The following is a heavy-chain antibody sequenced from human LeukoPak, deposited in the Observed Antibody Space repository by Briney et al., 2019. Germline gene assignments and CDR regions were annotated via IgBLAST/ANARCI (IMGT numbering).Heavy chain of an antibody. D-gene: IGHD3-22*01. V-gene: IGHV3-23*01. Sequence: PGGSLRLSCAASGFTFSNYAMSWVRQAPGKGLEWVSAISGSASSTYYADSVKGRFTISRDNSKNTLYLQMNSLRAEDTAVYYCARTPTYYDSSGYYPVWYFDYWGQGTLVTVSS. CDR2: ISGSASST. CDR1: GFTFSNYA. J-gene: IGHJ4*02. CDR3: ARTPTYYDSSGYYPVWYFDY.